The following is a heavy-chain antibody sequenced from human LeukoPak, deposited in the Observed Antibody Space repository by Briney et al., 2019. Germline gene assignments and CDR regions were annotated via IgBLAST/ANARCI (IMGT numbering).Heavy chain of an antibody. D-gene: IGHD3-22*01. CDR2: ISWNSGSI. V-gene: IGHV3-9*01. CDR1: GFTFDDYA. J-gene: IGHJ4*02. CDR3: AKDSYYDSSGNFDY. Sequence: GGSLRLSCAASGFTFDDYAMHWVRQAPGKGLEWVSGISWNSGSIGYADSVKGRFTISRDNAKNSLYLQMNSLRAEDTALYYCAKDSYYDSSGNFDYWGQGTLVTVSS.